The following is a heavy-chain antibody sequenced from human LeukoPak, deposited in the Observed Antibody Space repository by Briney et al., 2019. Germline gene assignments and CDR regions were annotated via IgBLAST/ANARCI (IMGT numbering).Heavy chain of an antibody. CDR1: GGSISSGGYY. CDR2: IYYSGST. Sequence: TLSLTCTVSGGSISSGGYYWSWIRQHSGKGLEWIGYIYYSGSTYYNPSLKSRVTISVDTSKNQFSLKLSSVTAADTAVYYCARENMDYGDYYFDYWGQGTLVTVSS. D-gene: IGHD4-17*01. V-gene: IGHV4-31*03. CDR3: ARENMDYGDYYFDY. J-gene: IGHJ4*02.